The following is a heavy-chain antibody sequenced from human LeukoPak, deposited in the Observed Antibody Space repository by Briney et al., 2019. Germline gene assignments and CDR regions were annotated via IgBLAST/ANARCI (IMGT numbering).Heavy chain of an antibody. D-gene: IGHD3-22*01. CDR1: GFIFSSYA. V-gene: IGHV3-30*04. J-gene: IGHJ4*02. Sequence: GGSLRLSCAASGFIFSSYAMHWVRQAPGKGLEWVALISYDGSNKYYADSVEGRFTISRDNSKNTLYLQMNSLRPEDTAVYYCARRNHYDSREFDYWGQGTLVAVSS. CDR3: ARRNHYDSREFDY. CDR2: ISYDGSNK.